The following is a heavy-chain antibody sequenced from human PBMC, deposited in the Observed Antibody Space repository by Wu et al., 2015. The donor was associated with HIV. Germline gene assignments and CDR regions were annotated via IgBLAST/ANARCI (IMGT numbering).Heavy chain of an antibody. V-gene: IGHV1-69*05. CDR3: ARDFWPRSMVRGVIIDYYYYGMDV. J-gene: IGHJ6*02. Sequence: QVHLVQSGAEVKKSGSSVKVSCQASGGTFSNYAICWVRQAPGQGLEWMGGIIPIFGTSNYTQKFQGRLTITTDESTSTVYMELSSLRSEDTAVYYCARDFWPRSMVRGVIIDYYYYGMDVWGQGTTVTVSS. CDR2: IIPIFGTS. CDR1: GGTFSNYA. D-gene: IGHD3-10*01.